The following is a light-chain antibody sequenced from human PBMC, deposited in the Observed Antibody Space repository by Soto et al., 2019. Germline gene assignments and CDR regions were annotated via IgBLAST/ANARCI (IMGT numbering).Light chain of an antibody. CDR2: EVT. V-gene: IGLV2-14*01. J-gene: IGLJ2*01. CDR3: SSYTTNSPPVV. Sequence: QSVLTQPASVSGSPGQSITISCTGTSGDIGSYTYVSWYQQYPGKAPKLLISEVTNRPSGVSNRFSGSKSGNTASLTISGLQAEDEAHYYCSSYTTNSPPVVFGGGNKVTVL. CDR1: SGDIGSYTY.